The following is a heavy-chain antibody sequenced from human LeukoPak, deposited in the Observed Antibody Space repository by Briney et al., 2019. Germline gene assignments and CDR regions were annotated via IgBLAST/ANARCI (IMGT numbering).Heavy chain of an antibody. D-gene: IGHD2-15*01. CDR1: GASISRTTYY. J-gene: IGHJ4*02. V-gene: IGHV4-39*01. CDR3: ARHFFSDCSGGSCYSSYFDY. Sequence: SETLSLTCSVSGASISRTTYYWGWIRQPPGKGLEWIGSVFHTGTAYYNPSLKSRVTISVDTSKNQFSLKLSSVTAADTAVYYCARHFFSDCSGGSCYSSYFDYWGQGTLVTVSS. CDR2: VFHTGTA.